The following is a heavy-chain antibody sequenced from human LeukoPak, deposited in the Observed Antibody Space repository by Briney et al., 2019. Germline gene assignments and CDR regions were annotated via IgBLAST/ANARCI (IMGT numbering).Heavy chain of an antibody. CDR1: GGTFSTYA. Sequence: SVKVSCKASGGTFSTYAISWVRQAPGQGLEWVGGIVPIFGTANYAQKFQGRVTITRNTSISTAYMELSSLRSEDTAVYYCARAGSKIPPEPKYPNDYWGQGTLVTVSS. J-gene: IGHJ4*02. CDR3: ARAGSKIPPEPKYPNDY. D-gene: IGHD2-21*01. CDR2: IVPIFGTA. V-gene: IGHV1-69*05.